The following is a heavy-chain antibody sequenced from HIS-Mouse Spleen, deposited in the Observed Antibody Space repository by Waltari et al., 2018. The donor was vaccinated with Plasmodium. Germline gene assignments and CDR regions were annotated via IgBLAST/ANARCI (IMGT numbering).Heavy chain of an antibody. V-gene: IGHV4-59*08. CDR2: IYYSGST. CDR3: ARLRYSYGYFDY. J-gene: IGHJ4*02. CDR1: GGSISSYY. D-gene: IGHD5-18*01. Sequence: QVQLQESGPGLVKPSETLSLTCTVSGGSISSYYWSWIRQPPGKGLEWIGYIYYSGSTKYNPSRKSRVTISVDTSKNQFSLKLSSVTAADTAVYYCARLRYSYGYFDYWGQGTLVTVSS.